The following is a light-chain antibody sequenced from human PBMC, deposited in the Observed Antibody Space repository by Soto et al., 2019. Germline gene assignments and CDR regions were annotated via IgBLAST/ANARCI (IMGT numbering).Light chain of an antibody. Sequence: EIVMTPSPATLSVSTGERATVSCRASQSVSSNLAWYQQKPGQAPRLLIYGASTRATGIPARFSGSGSGTEFTLTISSLQSEDFAVYYCQQYNNWLWTFGQGTKVDI. V-gene: IGKV3-15*01. CDR3: QQYNNWLWT. CDR2: GAS. J-gene: IGKJ1*01. CDR1: QSVSSN.